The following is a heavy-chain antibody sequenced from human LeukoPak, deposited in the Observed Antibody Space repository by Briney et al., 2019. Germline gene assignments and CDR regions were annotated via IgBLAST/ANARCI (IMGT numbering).Heavy chain of an antibody. CDR2: INHSEST. V-gene: IGHV4-34*01. D-gene: IGHD4-17*01. Sequence: PSETLSLTCAVYGGSFSGYYWSWIRQPPGKGLEWIGEINHSESTNYNPSLKSRVTISVDTSKNQFSLKLSSVTAADTAVYYCARGLYYGDYSPFDYWGQEPWSPSPQ. CDR3: ARGLYYGDYSPFDY. CDR1: GGSFSGYY. J-gene: IGHJ4*01.